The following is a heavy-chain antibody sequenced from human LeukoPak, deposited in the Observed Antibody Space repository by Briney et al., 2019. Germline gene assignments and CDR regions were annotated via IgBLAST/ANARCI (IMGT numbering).Heavy chain of an antibody. V-gene: IGHV3-48*02. CDR1: GFTFSTYA. CDR3: ARGGSGYGDYSYFYGMDV. Sequence: GGSLRLSCGASGFTFSTYAMNWVRQAPGKGLEWVSYISSSSSTIYHADSVKGRFTISRDSAKNSLYLQMNSLRDEDTAVYYCARGGSGYGDYSYFYGMDVWGQGTTVTVSS. CDR2: ISSSSSTI. D-gene: IGHD3-22*01. J-gene: IGHJ6*02.